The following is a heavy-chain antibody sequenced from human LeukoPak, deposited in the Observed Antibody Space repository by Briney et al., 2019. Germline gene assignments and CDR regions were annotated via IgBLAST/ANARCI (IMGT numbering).Heavy chain of an antibody. V-gene: IGHV7-4-1*02. CDR3: ARDFRDIVVVVAAAMNDAFDI. D-gene: IGHD2-15*01. CDR1: GYTFTSYA. J-gene: IGHJ3*02. Sequence: ASVKVSCKASGYTFTSYAMNWVRRAPGQGLEWMGWINTNTGNPTYAQGFTGRFVFSLDTSVSTAYLQISSLKAEDTAVYYCARDFRDIVVVVAAAMNDAFDIWGQGTMVTVSS. CDR2: INTNTGNP.